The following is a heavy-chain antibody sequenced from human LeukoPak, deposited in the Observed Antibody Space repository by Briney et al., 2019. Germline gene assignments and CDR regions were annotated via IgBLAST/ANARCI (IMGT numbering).Heavy chain of an antibody. V-gene: IGHV3-33*01. Sequence: GGSLRLSCAASGFIFSDYAIHWVRQAPGKGLEWVAAIWYDGIHKYYADSVKGRFTISRDNSKNTLYLQMSSLSAEDTAVYYCVRVSRNSNNFYYFDWWGQGVPVTVSS. CDR1: GFIFSDYA. CDR2: IWYDGIHK. J-gene: IGHJ4*02. CDR3: VRVSRNSNNFYYFDW. D-gene: IGHD3-3*01.